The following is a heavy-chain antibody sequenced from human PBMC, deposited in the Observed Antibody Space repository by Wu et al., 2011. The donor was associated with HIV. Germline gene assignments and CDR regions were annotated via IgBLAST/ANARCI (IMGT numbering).Heavy chain of an antibody. CDR1: GYSFTTYW. V-gene: IGHV5-51*01. J-gene: IGHJ4*02. D-gene: IGHD1-14*01. Sequence: GYSFTTYWIGWVRQMPGKGLEWMGVIYPGDSDTKYSPSFQGLVTMSGDRSINTAYLQWNSLKASDSAMYYCARDRGTAPERDFDYWGQGTLVTVSS. CDR2: IYPGDSDT. CDR3: ARDRGTAPERDFDY.